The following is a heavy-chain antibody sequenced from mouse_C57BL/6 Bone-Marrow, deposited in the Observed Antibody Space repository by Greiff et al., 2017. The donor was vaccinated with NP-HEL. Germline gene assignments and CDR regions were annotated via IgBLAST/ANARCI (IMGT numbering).Heavy chain of an antibody. V-gene: IGHV14-4*01. D-gene: IGHD4-1*01. J-gene: IGHJ2*01. CDR2: LDPENGDT. Sequence: VQLQQSGAELVRPGASVKLSCTASGFNIKDDYMHWVKQRPEQGLEWIGWLDPENGDTDYASKFQGKATITADTSSNTAYLQLSSLTSEDTAVYYCTTLTGPFDYGGQGTTLTVSS. CDR1: GFNIKDDY. CDR3: TTLTGPFDY.